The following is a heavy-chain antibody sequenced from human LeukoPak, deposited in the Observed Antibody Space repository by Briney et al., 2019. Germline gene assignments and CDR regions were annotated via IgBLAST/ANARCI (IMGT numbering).Heavy chain of an antibody. D-gene: IGHD2-15*01. V-gene: IGHV1-69*04. CDR3: ARENRVVVAANYYYYGMDV. J-gene: IGHJ6*02. Sequence: ASVTVSCKASGCTFSSYAISWVRQAPGQGLEWMGRIIPIFGIANYAQKFQGRVTITADKSTSTAYMELSSLRSEDKDVYYCARENRVVVAANYYYYGMDVWGQGTTVTVSS. CDR1: GCTFSSYA. CDR2: IIPIFGIA.